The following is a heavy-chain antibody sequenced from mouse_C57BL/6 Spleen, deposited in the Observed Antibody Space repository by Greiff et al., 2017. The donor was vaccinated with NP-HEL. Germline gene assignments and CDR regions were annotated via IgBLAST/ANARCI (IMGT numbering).Heavy chain of an antibody. Sequence: QVQLKESGPGLVQPSQSLSITCTVSGFSLTSYGVHWVRQSPGKGLEWLGVIWSGGSTDYNAAFISRLSISKDNSKSQVFFKMNSLQADDTAIYYCARNSPRVHYFDYWGQGTTLTVSS. D-gene: IGHD2-14*01. J-gene: IGHJ2*01. CDR3: ARNSPRVHYFDY. V-gene: IGHV2-2*01. CDR2: IWSGGST. CDR1: GFSLTSYG.